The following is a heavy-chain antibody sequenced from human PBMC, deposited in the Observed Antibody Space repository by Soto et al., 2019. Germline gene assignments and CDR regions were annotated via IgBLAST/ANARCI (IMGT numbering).Heavy chain of an antibody. V-gene: IGHV3-23*01. D-gene: IGHD3-10*01. CDR3: AKDRANYYGSGGLDV. Sequence: PGGSLRLSCAASGFTFSSYEMNWVRQAPGKGLEWVSAISGSGGSTYYADSVKGRFTISRDNSKNTLYLQMNSLRAEDTAVYYCAKDRANYYGSGGLDVWGQGTTVTVSS. CDR2: ISGSGGST. J-gene: IGHJ6*02. CDR1: GFTFSSYE.